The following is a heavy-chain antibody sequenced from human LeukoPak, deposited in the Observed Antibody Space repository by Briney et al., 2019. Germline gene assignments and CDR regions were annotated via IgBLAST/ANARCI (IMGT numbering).Heavy chain of an antibody. J-gene: IGHJ6*02. Sequence: SGGSLRLSCAASGFTFSSYGMHWVRQAPGKGLEWVAVISYDGSNKYYADSVKGRFTIPRDNSKNTLYLQMNSLRAEDTAVYYCAKDLGRGYGMDVWGQGTTVTVSS. CDR1: GFTFSSYG. CDR3: AKDLGRGYGMDV. V-gene: IGHV3-30*18. CDR2: ISYDGSNK. D-gene: IGHD1-26*01.